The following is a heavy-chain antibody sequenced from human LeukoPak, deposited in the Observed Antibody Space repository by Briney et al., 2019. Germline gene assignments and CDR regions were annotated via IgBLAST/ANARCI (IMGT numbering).Heavy chain of an antibody. CDR1: GGSISSYY. D-gene: IGHD6-13*01. CDR3: ARGIAAAGPVGY. CDR2: IYYSGST. V-gene: IGHV4-59*08. J-gene: IGHJ4*02. Sequence: SETLSLTCTVSGGSISSYYWSWIRQPPGKGLEWIGYIYYSGSTNYNPSLKSRVTISVDTSKNQFSLKLSSVTAADTAVYYCARGIAAAGPVGYWGQGTLVTVSS.